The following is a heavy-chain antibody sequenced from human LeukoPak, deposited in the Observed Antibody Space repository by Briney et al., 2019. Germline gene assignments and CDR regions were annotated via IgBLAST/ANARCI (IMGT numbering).Heavy chain of an antibody. V-gene: IGHV3-74*01. CDR3: TVPSFDESGMGFGP. CDR1: GFTFSRYW. CDR2: ISGDASAT. J-gene: IGHJ5*02. Sequence: TGGSLTLSCAASGFTFSRYWIHWVRQAPGKGPVWVSVISGDASATRYADSVKGRFTISRDNVKNTLYLQMNSLTVEDTAVYYCTVPSFDESGMGFGPWGQGALVTVSS. D-gene: IGHD3-10*01.